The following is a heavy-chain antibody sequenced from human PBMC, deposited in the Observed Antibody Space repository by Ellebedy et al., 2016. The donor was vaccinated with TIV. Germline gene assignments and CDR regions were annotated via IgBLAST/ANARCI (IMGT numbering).Heavy chain of an antibody. D-gene: IGHD6-6*01. CDR3: ARDEYSSSSVFDY. CDR2: INPSGGST. CDR1: GYTFTSYG. Sequence: ASVKVSXKASGYTFTSYGISWVRQAPGQGLEWMGIINPSGGSTSYAQKFQGRVTMTRDTSTSTAYMELRSLRSDDTAVYYCARDEYSSSSVFDYWGQGTLVTVSS. V-gene: IGHV1-46*01. J-gene: IGHJ4*02.